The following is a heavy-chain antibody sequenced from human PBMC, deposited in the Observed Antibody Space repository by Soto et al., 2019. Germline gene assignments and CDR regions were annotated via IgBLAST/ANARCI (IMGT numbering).Heavy chain of an antibody. J-gene: IGHJ4*02. CDR3: ASIGGYQGPLDY. D-gene: IGHD3-16*02. Sequence: QVQLQESGPGLVKPSETLSLTCSVSGVSSSSYFWTWIRQPPGRGLEWIGYTYHRGSTNYSPSLKSRVAIALDTSENQFSLKVSSVTAADTAVYSCASIGGYQGPLDYWGQGTPVTVSS. CDR2: TYHRGST. V-gene: IGHV4-59*01. CDR1: GVSSSSYF.